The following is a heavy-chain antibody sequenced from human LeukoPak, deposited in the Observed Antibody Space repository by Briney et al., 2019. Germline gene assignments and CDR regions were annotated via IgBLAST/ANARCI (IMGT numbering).Heavy chain of an antibody. V-gene: IGHV4-34*01. J-gene: IGHJ5*02. Sequence: SETLSLTCAVYGASFSGFHWSWIRQPPGKGLEWIGKIDHSGRTNYNPSLKSRVTISVDTSKNQFSLKLSSVTAADTAVYYCASLSEYCSGGSCYLGWFDPWGQGTLVTVSS. CDR2: IDHSGRT. CDR1: GASFSGFH. CDR3: ASLSEYCSGGSCYLGWFDP. D-gene: IGHD2-15*01.